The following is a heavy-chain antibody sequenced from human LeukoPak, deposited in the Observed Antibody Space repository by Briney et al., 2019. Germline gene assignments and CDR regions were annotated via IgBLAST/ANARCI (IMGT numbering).Heavy chain of an antibody. CDR3: AVSPYYYGSDY. CDR2: IYSGGST. D-gene: IGHD3-10*01. Sequence: GGSLRLSCAASGFTVSSNYMSWVRQAPGKGLEWVSVIYSGGSTYYADSVKGRFTISRDNSKNTLYLQMNSLRAEDTAVYYCAVSPYYYGSDYWGQGTLVTVSS. CDR1: GFTVSSNY. J-gene: IGHJ4*02. V-gene: IGHV3-53*01.